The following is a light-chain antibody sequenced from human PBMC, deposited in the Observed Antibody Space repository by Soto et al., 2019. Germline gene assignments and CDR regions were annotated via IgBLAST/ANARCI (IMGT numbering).Light chain of an antibody. V-gene: IGKV1-12*01. Sequence: DIQMTQSPSSVSASVGDRVTIACRASQDIGNWLAWYQQKPGKAPNLLIYETSALHLGVPSRFSGSGSGTDFTLTIYGLQPEDFAIYFCQQADSYPLTFGQGTRLEVK. CDR2: ETS. CDR3: QQADSYPLT. J-gene: IGKJ1*01. CDR1: QDIGNW.